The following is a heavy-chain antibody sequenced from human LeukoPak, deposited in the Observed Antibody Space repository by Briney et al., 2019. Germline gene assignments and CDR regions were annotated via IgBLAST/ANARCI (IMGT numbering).Heavy chain of an antibody. J-gene: IGHJ6*03. CDR3: ARGDFWSGDYADDYYMDV. V-gene: IGHV3-21*01. CDR2: ISSSTSYI. CDR1: GFTFSTYS. Sequence: GGSLRLSCAASGFTFSTYSMNWVRQAPGKGLEWVSSISSSTSYIYYADSVKGRFTISRDNAKNSLYLQMNSLRAEDTAVYYCARGDFWSGDYADDYYMDVWGKGTTVTVSS. D-gene: IGHD3-3*01.